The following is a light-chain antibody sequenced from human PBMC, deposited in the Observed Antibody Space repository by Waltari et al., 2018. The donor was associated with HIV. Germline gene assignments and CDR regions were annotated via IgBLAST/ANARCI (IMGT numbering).Light chain of an antibody. J-gene: IGLJ2*01. Sequence: QSALTQSPSASGSPGQSVNISCTGANGDISDYNYVSWYQQHSDRPPKLIIFEVTMRPSGVPDRFSGSKSGNAASLFVSGLQPEDDATYFCSSFAGTHKLFGGGTKLTVL. CDR1: NGDISDYNY. CDR3: SSFAGTHKL. CDR2: EVT. V-gene: IGLV2-8*01.